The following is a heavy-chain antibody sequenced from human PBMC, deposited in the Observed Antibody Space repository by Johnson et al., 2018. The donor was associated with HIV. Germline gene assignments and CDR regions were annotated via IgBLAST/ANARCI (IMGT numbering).Heavy chain of an antibody. J-gene: IGHJ3*02. CDR1: GFTFSSNA. D-gene: IGHD6-6*01. V-gene: IGHV3-30*07. CDR2: ISYDGGLK. Sequence: QVQLVESGGGVVQPGRSLRLSCAASGFTFSSNAMHWVRQAPGKGLEWVAVISYDGGLKYYADSVKGRFTISRDNSKNTLYLQLNSLRAEDTAVYYCAKGTNGQLDDALHIWGQGTMVTVSS. CDR3: AKGTNGQLDDALHI.